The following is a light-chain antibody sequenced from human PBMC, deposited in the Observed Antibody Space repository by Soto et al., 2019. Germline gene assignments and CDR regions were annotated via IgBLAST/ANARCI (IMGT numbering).Light chain of an antibody. CDR3: QQYYNTPYT. J-gene: IGKJ2*01. V-gene: IGKV4-1*01. CDR1: QSILYSSINKNY. CDR2: WAS. Sequence: DIVMTQSPDSLAVSLGERATINCKSSQSILYSSINKNYLAWYQQKPGQPPKLLIYWASTRESGVPDRFSGSGSGTDFTLTISSLQAEDGAVYYCQQYYNTPYTFGQGTKLEIK.